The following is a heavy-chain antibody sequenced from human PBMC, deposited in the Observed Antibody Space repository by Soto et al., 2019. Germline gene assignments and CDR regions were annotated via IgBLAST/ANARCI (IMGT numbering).Heavy chain of an antibody. CDR2: ISGSGGST. V-gene: IGHV3-23*01. J-gene: IGHJ6*02. CDR1: GFTFSSYA. D-gene: IGHD4-4*01. Sequence: PGGSLRLSCAASGFTFSSYAMSWVRQAPGKGLEWVSAISGSGGSTYYADSVKGRFTISRDNSKNTLYLQMNSLRAEDTAVYYCAKVYPPYSNYVPYYYGMDVWGQGTTVTVSS. CDR3: AKVYPPYSNYVPYYYGMDV.